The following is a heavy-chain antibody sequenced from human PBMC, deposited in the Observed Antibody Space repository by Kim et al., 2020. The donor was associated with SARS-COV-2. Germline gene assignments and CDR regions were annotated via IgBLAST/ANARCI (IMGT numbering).Heavy chain of an antibody. D-gene: IGHD3-9*01. CDR2: MYPGDSDI. CDR1: GYNFARHW. J-gene: IGHJ4*02. CDR3: ARVISTDWFFDA. Sequence: GESLKISCKGSGYNFARHWIGLVRQMPGKGLEWIGRMYPGDSDIRYITSFQVQVTISADKSVSTAYLQWNSLKASDTAIYFCARVISTDWFFDAWFQGTL. V-gene: IGHV5-51*01.